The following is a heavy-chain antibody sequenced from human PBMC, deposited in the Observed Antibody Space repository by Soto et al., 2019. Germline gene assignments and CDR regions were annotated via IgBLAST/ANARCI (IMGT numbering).Heavy chain of an antibody. CDR1: GASISGFY. CDR3: ARAVEIAAHFDY. Sequence: SETLSLTCTVSGASISGFYWSWIRQPPGKGLEWIGYIYYSGSTNYNPSLKSRVTISVDTSKNQFSLKLSSVTAADTAVYYCARAVEIAAHFDYWGQGTLVTVSS. V-gene: IGHV4-59*01. J-gene: IGHJ4*02. CDR2: IYYSGST. D-gene: IGHD6-13*01.